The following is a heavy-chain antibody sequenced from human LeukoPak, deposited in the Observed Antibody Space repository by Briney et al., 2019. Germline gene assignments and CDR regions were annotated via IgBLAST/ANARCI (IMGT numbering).Heavy chain of an antibody. Sequence: PGGSLRLSCAASGFTVSSNYMSWVRQAPGKGLEWVSVLYSGGSTSYADSVKGRFTISRDNSKKTLYLQMNSLRAEDTAVYYCARDHYGSSGYYYFDYWGQGTLVTVSS. J-gene: IGHJ4*02. CDR1: GFTVSSNY. CDR3: ARDHYGSSGYYYFDY. V-gene: IGHV3-66*01. D-gene: IGHD3-22*01. CDR2: LYSGGST.